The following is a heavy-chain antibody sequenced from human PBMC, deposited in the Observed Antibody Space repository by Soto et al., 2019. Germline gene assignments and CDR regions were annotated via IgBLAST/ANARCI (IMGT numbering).Heavy chain of an antibody. CDR3: ARALDFWSGYLSD. D-gene: IGHD3-3*01. CDR2: ISSGGTTI. Sequence: GGSLRLSCAASGFTFSSYEMNWVRQAPGKGLEWVSYISSGGTTIYYADSVKGRFTIYRDNAKNSLDLQMNSLRADDTAIYYCARALDFWSGYLSDWGQGTLVTVSS. V-gene: IGHV3-48*03. J-gene: IGHJ4*02. CDR1: GFTFSSYE.